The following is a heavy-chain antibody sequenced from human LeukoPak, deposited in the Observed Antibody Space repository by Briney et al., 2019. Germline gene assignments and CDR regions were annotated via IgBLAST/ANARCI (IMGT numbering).Heavy chain of an antibody. CDR1: GFTFSSYA. CDR2: ISSNGGST. CDR3: ARQVYDFWSGYYSDY. D-gene: IGHD3-3*01. J-gene: IGHJ4*02. V-gene: IGHV3-64*01. Sequence: PGGSLRLSCAASGFTFSSYAMHWVRQAPGKGLEYVSAISSNGGSTYYANSVKGRFTISRDNSKNTLYLQMGSLRAEDMAVYYCARQVYDFWSGYYSDYRGQGTLVTVSS.